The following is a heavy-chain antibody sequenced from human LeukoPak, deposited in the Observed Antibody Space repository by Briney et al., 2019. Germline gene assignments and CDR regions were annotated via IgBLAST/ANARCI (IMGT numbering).Heavy chain of an antibody. CDR2: INRSGNT. Sequence: PSETLSLTCAVYGGSFSGYYWSWIRQPPGKGLEWSGEINRSGNTNNNPSPKRRVTISVDTTKNQSSLQLSSVIAADTAVYYCARRLFGSSGYYGNFDYWGQGTLVTVSS. V-gene: IGHV4-34*01. CDR1: GGSFSGYY. D-gene: IGHD3-22*01. CDR3: ARRLFGSSGYYGNFDY. J-gene: IGHJ4*02.